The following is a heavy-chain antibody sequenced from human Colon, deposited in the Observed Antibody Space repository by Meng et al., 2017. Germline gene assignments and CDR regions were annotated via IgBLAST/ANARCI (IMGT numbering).Heavy chain of an antibody. J-gene: IGHJ5*02. D-gene: IGHD4-17*01. V-gene: IGHV4-30-4*08. Sequence: QVHSQASGPGLVRPSETLSLPCTVSGASVSSDSHYCSWIRQSPGKGLEWIGYIYYSGSTYSNASLKSRVTISIDRSKNQFSLKLSSVTAADTAVYYCARDRKHYGERGWFDPWGQGTLVTVSS. CDR2: IYYSGST. CDR1: GASVSSDSHY. CDR3: ARDRKHYGERGWFDP.